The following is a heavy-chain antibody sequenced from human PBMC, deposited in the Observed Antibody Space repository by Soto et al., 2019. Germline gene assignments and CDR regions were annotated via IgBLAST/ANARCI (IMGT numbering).Heavy chain of an antibody. V-gene: IGHV1-69*13. CDR3: ARAGDSSSPDVSYYYGMDV. D-gene: IGHD6-6*01. Sequence: ASVKVSCKASGGTFSSYAISWVRQAPGQGLEWMGGIIPIFGTANYAQKFQGRVTITADESTSTAYMELSSLRSEDTAVYYCARAGDSSSPDVSYYYGMDVWGQGTTVTVSS. J-gene: IGHJ6*02. CDR1: GGTFSSYA. CDR2: IIPIFGTA.